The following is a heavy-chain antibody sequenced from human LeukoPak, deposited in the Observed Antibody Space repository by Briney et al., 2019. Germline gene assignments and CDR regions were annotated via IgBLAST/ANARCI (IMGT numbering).Heavy chain of an antibody. CDR3: ASRYCGGDCYKQPGDY. D-gene: IGHD2-21*02. J-gene: IGHJ4*02. CDR1: GFTVSSNQ. CDR2: IYSGGST. V-gene: IGHV3-66*01. Sequence: PGGSLRLSCEASGFTVSSNQMSWVRQAPGKGLEWVSVIYSGGSTYYADSVKGRFTISRDKSENTLYLQMNSLRAEDTAVYDCASRYCGGDCYKQPGDYWGQGTLATVSS.